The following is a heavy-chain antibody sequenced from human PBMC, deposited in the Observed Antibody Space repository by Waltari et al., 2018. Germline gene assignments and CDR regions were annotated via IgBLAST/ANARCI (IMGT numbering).Heavy chain of an antibody. Sequence: QVQLQASGPGLVKPSETLSLTCRVSGASFESSSHYWGWVRKTPGKGLEWIGSIYYSGSTYYNPSLKSRVNMSVDTANYQFSLKVTSVTAADTAIYYCARTAYDHLTGYPTLDHWGQGILVTVSS. D-gene: IGHD3-9*01. CDR3: ARTAYDHLTGYPTLDH. CDR2: IYYSGST. V-gene: IGHV4-39*07. CDR1: GASFESSSHY. J-gene: IGHJ4*02.